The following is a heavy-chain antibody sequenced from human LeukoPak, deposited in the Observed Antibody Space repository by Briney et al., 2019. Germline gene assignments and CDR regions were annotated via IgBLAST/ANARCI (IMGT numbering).Heavy chain of an antibody. D-gene: IGHD3-22*01. V-gene: IGHV4-4*07. J-gene: IGHJ4*02. CDR3: ARGGDSSGYYYLYYFDY. CDR2: ISTSGST. Sequence: PSETLSLGCTVSGGSISSYYWGWIRQPAGKGLDLIGAISTSGSTNYNPSLKSRVTMSVDTSKNQFSLKLSSVTAADTAVYYCARGGDSSGYYYLYYFDYWGQGTLVTVSS. CDR1: GGSISSYY.